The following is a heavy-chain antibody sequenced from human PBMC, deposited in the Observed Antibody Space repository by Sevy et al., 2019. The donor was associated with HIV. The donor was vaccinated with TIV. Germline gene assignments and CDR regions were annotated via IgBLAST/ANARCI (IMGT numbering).Heavy chain of an antibody. D-gene: IGHD6-13*01. CDR2: IYYSGST. CDR1: GGSISSGDYY. J-gene: IGHJ6*02. CDR3: ARVDMQQLGPANYYYYYGMDV. Sequence: SETLSLTCTVSGGSISSGDYYWSWIRQPPGKGLEWIGYIYYSGSTYYNPSLKSRVTISVDTSKNQFSLKLSSVTAADTAVYYCARVDMQQLGPANYYYYYGMDVWGQGTTVTVSS. V-gene: IGHV4-30-4*01.